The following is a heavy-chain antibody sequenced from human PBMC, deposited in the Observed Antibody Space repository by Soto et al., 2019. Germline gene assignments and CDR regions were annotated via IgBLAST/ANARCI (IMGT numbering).Heavy chain of an antibody. CDR3: AKGIYSSSFPGDWFAP. CDR2: ISGSGGST. V-gene: IGHV3-23*01. Sequence: PGGSLRLSCAASGFTFSSYAMSWVRQAPGKGLEWVSAISGSGGSTYYADSVKGRFTISRDNSKNTLYLQMNSLRAEDTAVYYCAKGIYSSSFPGDWFAPWGGGTLVTVSS. J-gene: IGHJ5*02. D-gene: IGHD6-13*01. CDR1: GFTFSSYA.